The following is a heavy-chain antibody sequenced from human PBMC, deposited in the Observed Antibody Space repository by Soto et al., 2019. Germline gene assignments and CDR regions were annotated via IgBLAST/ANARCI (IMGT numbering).Heavy chain of an antibody. J-gene: IGHJ5*02. CDR3: ARVGPYCGGDCYSPPP. CDR1: GYSIRNGYY. V-gene: IGHV4-38-2*01. D-gene: IGHD2-21*02. Sequence: SETLSLTCAVSGYSIRNGYYWVLIRHPRGKGLEWIGTIYHSGSTYYNPSLKSRVTISVDASENHFSLKLSSVTAADTAVYYCARVGPYCGGDCYSPPPWGQGTLVTVSS. CDR2: IYHSGST.